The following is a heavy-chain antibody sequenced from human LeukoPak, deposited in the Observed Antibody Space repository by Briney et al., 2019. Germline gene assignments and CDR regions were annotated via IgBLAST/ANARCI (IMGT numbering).Heavy chain of an antibody. D-gene: IGHD4-23*01. CDR1: GFTFSSYA. CDR2: ISGSGGST. J-gene: IGHJ4*02. V-gene: IGHV3-23*01. CDR3: AREGPVVRGSEVDY. Sequence: PGGSLRLSCAASGFTFSSYAMNWVRQAPGKGLEWVSLISGSGGSTYYADYVKGRFAISRDNAKNSLYLQLNSLRDEDTAVYYCAREGPVVRGSEVDYWGQGTLVTVSS.